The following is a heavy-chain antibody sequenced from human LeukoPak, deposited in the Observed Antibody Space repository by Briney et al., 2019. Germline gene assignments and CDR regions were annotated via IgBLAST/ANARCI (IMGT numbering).Heavy chain of an antibody. CDR1: GFTFSSYA. CDR2: ISGSGGST. Sequence: GGSLRLSCAASGFTFSSYAMSWVRQAPGKGLEWVSAISGSGGSTYYADSVKGRFTISRDNSKNTLYLQMNSLRAEDTAVYYCARHDYDSSGYYGYYGMDVWGQGTTVTVSS. V-gene: IGHV3-23*01. D-gene: IGHD3-22*01. J-gene: IGHJ6*02. CDR3: ARHDYDSSGYYGYYGMDV.